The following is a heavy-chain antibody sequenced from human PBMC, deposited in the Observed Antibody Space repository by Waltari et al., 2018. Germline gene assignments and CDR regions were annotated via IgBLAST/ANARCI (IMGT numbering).Heavy chain of an antibody. CDR3: ARDYYGSGSYYNY. CDR2: INAGNGNT. D-gene: IGHD3-10*01. Sequence: QVQLVQSGAEVKKPGASVKVSCKASGYPFTSYAMHWVRQAPGQRLEWMGWINAGNGNTKYSQKFQGRVTITRDTSASTAYMELSSLRSEDTAVYYCARDYYGSGSYYNYWGQGTLVTVSS. V-gene: IGHV1-3*01. CDR1: GYPFTSYA. J-gene: IGHJ4*02.